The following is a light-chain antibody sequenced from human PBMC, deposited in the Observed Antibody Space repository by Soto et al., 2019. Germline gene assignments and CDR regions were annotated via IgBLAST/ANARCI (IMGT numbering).Light chain of an antibody. V-gene: IGLV2-14*01. CDR1: SSDVGGYDY. CDR2: DVN. CDR3: SSYTSNNSWV. J-gene: IGLJ3*02. Sequence: QSVLTQPASVSGSPGQSIAISFTGTSSDVGGYDYVSWYQQHPGKAPKLMIYDVNNRPSGVSSRFSGSKSGNTASPTISGLQAEDEADYYCSSYTSNNSWVFGGGTKVTVL.